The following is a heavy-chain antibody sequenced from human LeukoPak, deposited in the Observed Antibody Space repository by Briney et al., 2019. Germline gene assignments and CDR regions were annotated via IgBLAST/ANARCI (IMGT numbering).Heavy chain of an antibody. J-gene: IGHJ4*02. CDR3: ARSRGFDWLLYSCFDY. CDR2: INPSGGST. D-gene: IGHD3-9*01. CDR1: GYTFTSYY. V-gene: IGHV1-46*01. Sequence: ASVKVSCKASGYTFTSYYMHWVRQAPGQGLXXMGIINPSGGSTSYAQKFQGRVTMTRDTSTSTVYMELSSLRSEDTAVYYCARSRGFDWLLYSCFDYWGQGTLVTVSS.